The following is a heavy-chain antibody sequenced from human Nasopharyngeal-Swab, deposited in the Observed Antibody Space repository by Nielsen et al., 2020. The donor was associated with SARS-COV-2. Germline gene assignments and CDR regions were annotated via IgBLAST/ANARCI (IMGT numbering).Heavy chain of an antibody. CDR2: ISSSGSTI. CDR3: ASTYNYYGDYYYGMDV. V-gene: IGHV3-11*04. D-gene: IGHD1-20*01. Sequence: GESLKISCAASGFTFNDYHMSWIRQAPGKGLEWVSYISSSGSTIYYADSVKGRFTISRDNAKNSLYLQMNSLRAEDTAVYYCASTYNYYGDYYYGMDVWGQGTTVTVSS. CDR1: GFTFNDYH. J-gene: IGHJ6*02.